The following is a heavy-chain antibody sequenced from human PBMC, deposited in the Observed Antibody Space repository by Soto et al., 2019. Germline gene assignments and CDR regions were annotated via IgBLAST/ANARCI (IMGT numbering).Heavy chain of an antibody. CDR1: GFTFSSYA. J-gene: IGHJ4*02. CDR3: AKASGSGSYYAPHSFDY. D-gene: IGHD3-10*01. Sequence: EVQVLESGGGLVQPGGSLRLSCAVSGFTFSSYAMSWVRQAPGKGLEWVSAISGSGGSTYYGDSVKGRFTISRDNSKNTLYLQMNSLRAEDTALYYCAKASGSGSYYAPHSFDYWGQGTLVTVSS. CDR2: ISGSGGST. V-gene: IGHV3-23*01.